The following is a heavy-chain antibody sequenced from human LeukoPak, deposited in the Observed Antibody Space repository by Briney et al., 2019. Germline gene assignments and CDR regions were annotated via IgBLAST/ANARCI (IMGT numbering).Heavy chain of an antibody. CDR2: IYYSGNT. D-gene: IGHD2-21*01. V-gene: IGHV4-30-4*08. Sequence: SETLSLTCTVSGGSISSGDYYWSWIRQPPGKGLEWIGYIYYSGNTHYNPSLKSRVTISVDTSKNQFSLKLSSVTAADTAVYYCAREDPYLVVIYYWGQGTLVTVSS. CDR1: GGSISSGDYY. CDR3: AREDPYLVVIYY. J-gene: IGHJ4*02.